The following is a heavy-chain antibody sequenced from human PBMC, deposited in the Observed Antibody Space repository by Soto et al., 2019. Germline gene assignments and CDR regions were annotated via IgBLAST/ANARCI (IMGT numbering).Heavy chain of an antibody. CDR2: IIPIFGTA. Sequence: GASVKVSCKASGGTFSGYAISWVRQAPGQGLEWMGGIIPIFGTANYAQKFQGRVTITADESTSTAYMELSSLRSEDTAVYYCARWSLTGKEEVDYWGQGTLVTVSS. D-gene: IGHD3-9*01. CDR3: ARWSLTGKEEVDY. V-gene: IGHV1-69*13. J-gene: IGHJ4*02. CDR1: GGTFSGYA.